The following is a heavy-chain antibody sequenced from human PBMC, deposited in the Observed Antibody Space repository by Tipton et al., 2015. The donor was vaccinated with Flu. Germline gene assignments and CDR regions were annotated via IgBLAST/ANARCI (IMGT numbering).Heavy chain of an antibody. Sequence: TLSLTCAVSGGSISDGSYYWSWIRHLPGKGLEWIGNINYSGTTNYNPSLKSRATISLDTSKNDFSLTLRSVTAADTAVYFCARGPIVPHFDYWGQGALVTVSS. CDR3: ARGPIVPHFDY. D-gene: IGHD2-15*01. CDR2: INYSGTT. V-gene: IGHV4-31*11. CDR1: GGSISDGSYY. J-gene: IGHJ4*02.